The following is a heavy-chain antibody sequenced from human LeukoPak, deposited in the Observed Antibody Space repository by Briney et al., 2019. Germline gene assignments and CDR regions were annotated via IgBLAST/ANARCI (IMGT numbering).Heavy chain of an antibody. CDR2: IIPIFGTT. V-gene: IGHV1-69*05. CDR3: AXXPHYVWSGYSYGETLFDY. J-gene: IGHJ4*02. D-gene: IGHD5-18*01. Sequence: SVKVSCKASGGTFSSYSIIWVRQAPGQGLEWMVRIIPIFGTTNYAQKFQGRVTITTDESTSTAYMELSSLRSEDTAVYYCAXXPHYVWSGYSYGETLFDYXXQGTLVTVS. CDR1: GGTFSSYS.